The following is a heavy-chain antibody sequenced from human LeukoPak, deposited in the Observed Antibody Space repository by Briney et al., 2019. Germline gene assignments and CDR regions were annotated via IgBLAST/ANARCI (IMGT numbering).Heavy chain of an antibody. V-gene: IGHV4-39*07. J-gene: IGHJ6*03. CDR3: ARASGSSWYERRLHAYYYYMDV. CDR2: IDYSGST. CDR1: GGSIISTTYY. Sequence: SETLSLTCTISGGSIISTTYYWGWIRQPPGEGLEWIGSIDYSGSTYYNPSLKSRVTISVDTSKNQFSLNLSSVTAADTAVYSCARASGSSWYERRLHAYYYYMDVWGKGTTVTVSS. D-gene: IGHD6-13*01.